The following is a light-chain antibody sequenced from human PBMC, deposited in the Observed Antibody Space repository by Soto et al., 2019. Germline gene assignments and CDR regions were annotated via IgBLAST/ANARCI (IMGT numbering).Light chain of an antibody. J-gene: IGLJ1*01. V-gene: IGLV1-44*01. CDR1: SSNIGSNT. CDR3: PAWDDSLNVPVYV. CDR2: TNN. Sequence: QSVLTQPPSASGTPAQRVTISCSGSSSNIGSNTVNWYQQLPGTAPKLLIYTNNQRPSGVPDQCSGSKSGTSASLAISGLHSEDEADFYCPAWDDSLNVPVYVFGTGTKVTVL.